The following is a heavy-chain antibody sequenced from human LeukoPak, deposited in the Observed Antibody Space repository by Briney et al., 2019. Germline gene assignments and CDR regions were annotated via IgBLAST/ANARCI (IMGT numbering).Heavy chain of an antibody. Sequence: GGSLRLSCAASGFTFSIYAMNWVRQAPGKGLEWVSGISNSGGKTYYADPVKGRFTISRDNSKNTLYLQMNSLRPDDTALYYCAAGISSMGYSEYWGQGTLVTVSS. CDR2: ISNSGGKT. J-gene: IGHJ4*03. V-gene: IGHV3-23*01. CDR3: AAGISSMGYSEY. CDR1: GFTFSIYA. D-gene: IGHD2/OR15-2a*01.